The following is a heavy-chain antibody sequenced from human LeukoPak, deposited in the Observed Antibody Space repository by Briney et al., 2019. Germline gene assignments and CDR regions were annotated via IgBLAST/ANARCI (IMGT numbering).Heavy chain of an antibody. CDR1: RYTFTSYY. D-gene: IGHD3-22*01. CDR3: AREENYYDSSPSSVGNYFDY. CDR2: INPIGGST. J-gene: IGHJ4*02. V-gene: IGHV1-46*01. Sequence: ASVKVSCKASRYTFTSYYMNWVRQAPGLGLEWMGIINPIGGSTSYAQKFQGRVTMTRDMSTSTVYMELSSLRSEDTAVYYCAREENYYDSSPSSVGNYFDYWGQGTLVTVSS.